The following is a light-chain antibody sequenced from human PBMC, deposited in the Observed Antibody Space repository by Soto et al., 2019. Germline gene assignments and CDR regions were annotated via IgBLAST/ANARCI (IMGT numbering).Light chain of an antibody. V-gene: IGKV3-15*01. CDR2: GAS. Sequence: KVLKHSPATLSVSPGGRATLSCRASQSISGALAWYQQKPGQAPRLLIYGASTRATSFPARFSGSGSGTDFTLTISSLQSEDFTVYFCQQYNNWPPTFGQGTKVDI. J-gene: IGKJ1*01. CDR3: QQYNNWPPT. CDR1: QSISGA.